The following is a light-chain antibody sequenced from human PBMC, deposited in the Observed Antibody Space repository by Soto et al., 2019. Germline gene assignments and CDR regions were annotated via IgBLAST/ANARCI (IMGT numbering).Light chain of an antibody. CDR2: DTS. CDR3: HQRNT. Sequence: TQSPSTLSASVGDRVTITCRASQSVSTYLAWYRQKPGQPPRLLIYDTSNRATGVPPRFSGSRSGTDFTLTISSVEPEDFALYFCHQRNTFGQGTRLEIK. CDR1: QSVSTY. J-gene: IGKJ5*01. V-gene: IGKV3-11*01.